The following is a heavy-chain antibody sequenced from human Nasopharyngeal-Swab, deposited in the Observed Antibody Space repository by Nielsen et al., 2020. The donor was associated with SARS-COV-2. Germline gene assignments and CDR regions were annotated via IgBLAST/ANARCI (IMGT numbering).Heavy chain of an antibody. CDR1: GGSISSGGYY. CDR3: ARARITMIVVVDAFDI. D-gene: IGHD3-22*01. Sequence: SETLSLTCTVSGGSISSGGYYWSWIRQHPGKGLEWIGYIYCSGSTYYNPSLKSRVTISVDTSKNQFSLKLSSVTAADTAVYYCARARITMIVVVDAFDIWGQGTMVTVSS. V-gene: IGHV4-31*03. CDR2: IYCSGST. J-gene: IGHJ3*02.